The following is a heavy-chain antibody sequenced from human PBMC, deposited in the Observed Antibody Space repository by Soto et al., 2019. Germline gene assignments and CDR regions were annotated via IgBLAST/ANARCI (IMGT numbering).Heavy chain of an antibody. D-gene: IGHD6-6*01. Sequence: SGPTLVNPTQTLTLTCTFSGFSLSTSGVGVGWIRQPPGKALEWLALIYWNDDKRYSPSLKSRLTITKDTSKNQVVLTMTNMDPVDTATYYCAPLVAPTNRGYYFDYWGQGTLVTVSS. V-gene: IGHV2-5*01. CDR1: GFSLSTSGVG. CDR3: APLVAPTNRGYYFDY. CDR2: IYWNDDK. J-gene: IGHJ4*02.